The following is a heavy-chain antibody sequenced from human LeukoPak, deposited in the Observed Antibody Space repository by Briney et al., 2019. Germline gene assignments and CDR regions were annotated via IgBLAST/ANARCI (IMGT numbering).Heavy chain of an antibody. V-gene: IGHV4-4*07. CDR2: VYTSGST. Sequence: SETLSLTCTVSGDSISSYYWSWIRQPAGKGLERIGRVYTSGSTDYNPSLKSRVTMSVDTSKNQFSLKLSSVTAADTAVYYCARDPNSALWGQGTLVTVSS. CDR1: GDSISSYY. J-gene: IGHJ4*02. D-gene: IGHD4-23*01. CDR3: ARDPNSAL.